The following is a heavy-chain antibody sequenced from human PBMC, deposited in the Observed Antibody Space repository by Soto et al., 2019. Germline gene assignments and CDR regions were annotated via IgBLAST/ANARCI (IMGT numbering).Heavy chain of an antibody. CDR1: GYTFTSYC. D-gene: IGHD3-9*01. Sequence: GASVKVSCKASGYTFTSYCISWVRQAPGQGLEWMGWISAYNGNTNYAQKLQGRVTMTTDTSTSTAYMELRSLRSDDTAVYYCARDILTGYYQGRYNWFDPWGQGALVTVSS. J-gene: IGHJ5*02. CDR3: ARDILTGYYQGRYNWFDP. CDR2: ISAYNGNT. V-gene: IGHV1-18*01.